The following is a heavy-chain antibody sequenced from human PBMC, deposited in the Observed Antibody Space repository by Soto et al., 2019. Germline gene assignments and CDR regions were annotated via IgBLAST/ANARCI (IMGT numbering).Heavy chain of an antibody. CDR3: ARASRVVECSGGSCYDAFDI. CDR2: IYYSGST. D-gene: IGHD2-15*01. J-gene: IGHJ3*02. V-gene: IGHV4-59*01. Sequence: PSETLSLTCTVSGGSISSYYWSWIRQPPGKGLEWIGYIYYSGSTNYNPSLKSRVTISVDTSKNQFSLKLSSVTAADTAVYYCARASRVVECSGGSCYDAFDIWGQGTMVTVSS. CDR1: GGSISSYY.